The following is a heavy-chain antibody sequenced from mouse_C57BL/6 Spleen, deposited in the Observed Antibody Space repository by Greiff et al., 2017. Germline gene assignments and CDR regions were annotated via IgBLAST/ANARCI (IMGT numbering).Heavy chain of an antibody. CDR2: IDPSDSET. V-gene: IGHV1-52*01. D-gene: IGHD1-1*01. J-gene: IGHJ2*01. Sequence: VQLQQPGAELVRPGSSVKLSCKASGYTFTSYWMHWVKQRPIQGLEWIGNIDPSDSETHYNQKFKDKATLTVDKSSSTAYMHLSSLTSEDSAVYYCARITTVPGNDFDYWGQGTTLTVSS. CDR1: GYTFTSYW. CDR3: ARITTVPGNDFDY.